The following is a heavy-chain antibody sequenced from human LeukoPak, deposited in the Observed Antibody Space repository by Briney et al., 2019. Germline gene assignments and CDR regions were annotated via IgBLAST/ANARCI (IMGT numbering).Heavy chain of an antibody. CDR3: ARGGPYYYGSGIDY. CDR2: IIPIFGTA. J-gene: IGHJ4*02. Sequence: SVKVSCEASGGTFSSYAISWVRQAPGQGLEWMGGIIPIFGTANYAQKFQGRVTITADESTSTAYMELSSLRSEDTAVYYCARGGPYYYGSGIDYWGQGTLVTVSS. CDR1: GGTFSSYA. V-gene: IGHV1-69*13. D-gene: IGHD3-10*01.